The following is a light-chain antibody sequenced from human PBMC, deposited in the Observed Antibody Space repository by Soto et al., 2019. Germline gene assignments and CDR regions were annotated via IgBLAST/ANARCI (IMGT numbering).Light chain of an antibody. CDR3: ISYTSSNTLVV. CDR1: GSDIGGYNY. Sequence: QSALTQPASVSGSPGQSLTIYCTGTGSDIGGYNYVSWYQQHPGEAPKLMIYEVTNRPSGVSNRFSGSKSGNTASLTISGLQPEDEADYFCISYTSSNTLVVFGGGTKVTVL. V-gene: IGLV2-14*01. CDR2: EVT. J-gene: IGLJ2*01.